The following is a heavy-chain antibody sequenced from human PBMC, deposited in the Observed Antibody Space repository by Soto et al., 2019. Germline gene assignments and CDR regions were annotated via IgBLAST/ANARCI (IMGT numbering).Heavy chain of an antibody. Sequence: SETLSLTCTVSGGSISSYYWSWIRQPPGKGLEWIGYIYYSGSTNYNPSLKSRVTISVDTSKNQFSLKLSSVTAADTAVYYCARASGTPYYYYYYYMDVWGKGTTVTVSS. D-gene: IGHD1-1*01. CDR1: GGSISSYY. V-gene: IGHV4-59*01. CDR2: IYYSGST. J-gene: IGHJ6*03. CDR3: ARASGTPYYYYYYYMDV.